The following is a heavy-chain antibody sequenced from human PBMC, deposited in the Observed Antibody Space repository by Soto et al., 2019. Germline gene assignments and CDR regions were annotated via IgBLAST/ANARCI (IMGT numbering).Heavy chain of an antibody. Sequence: QVQLVQSGAEVKKPGASVKVSCKASGYTFTIYVISWVRQAPGQGLEWMGWISGYNGNTDYAQNLQDRVTLTTDASTSSVYMELRSLRSDDTAVYYCARVDYYDSSGYYGYWGQGTLITVSS. CDR3: ARVDYYDSSGYYGY. V-gene: IGHV1-18*04. J-gene: IGHJ4*02. CDR2: ISGYNGNT. CDR1: GYTFTIYV. D-gene: IGHD3-22*01.